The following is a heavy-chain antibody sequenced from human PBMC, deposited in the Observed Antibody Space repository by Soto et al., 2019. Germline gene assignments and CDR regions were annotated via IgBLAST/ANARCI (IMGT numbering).Heavy chain of an antibody. CDR1: GYSFTSYW. CDR3: ARQDSSSSWNYYYYGMDV. V-gene: IGHV5-51*01. Sequence: ESLKISCKGSGYSFTSYWIGWVRQMPGKGLEWMGIIYPGDSDTRYSPSFQGQVTISADKSISTAYLQWSSLKASDTAMYYCARQDSSSSWNYYYYGMDVWGQGTTVTVSS. D-gene: IGHD6-6*01. CDR2: IYPGDSDT. J-gene: IGHJ6*02.